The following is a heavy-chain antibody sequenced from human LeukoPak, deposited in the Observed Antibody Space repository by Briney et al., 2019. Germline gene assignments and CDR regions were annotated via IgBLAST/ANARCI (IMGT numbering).Heavy chain of an antibody. J-gene: IGHJ3*02. CDR1: GFTVSSNY. D-gene: IGHD5-12*01. V-gene: IGHV3-53*01. CDR3: ARDLFQGVATAFDI. Sequence: GGSLRLSCAASGFTVSSNYMSWVRQAPGKGLEWVSVIYSGGSTYYADSVKGRFTISRDNSKNTLYLQMNSLRAEDTAVYYCARDLFQGVATAFDIWGQGTMVTVSS. CDR2: IYSGGST.